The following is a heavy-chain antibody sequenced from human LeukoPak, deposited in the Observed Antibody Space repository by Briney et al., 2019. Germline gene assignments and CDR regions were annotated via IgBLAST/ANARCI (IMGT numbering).Heavy chain of an antibody. Sequence: SETLSLTCTVSGDSISSGDYYWSWIRQPAGKGLEWIGRISSSGSTNYNPSLKSRVTISVDTSKKEFSLKLSSVTAADTAVYYCARVTWFPGTSYYYMDVWGKGTTVTVSS. V-gene: IGHV4-61*02. D-gene: IGHD1-1*01. J-gene: IGHJ6*03. CDR2: ISSSGST. CDR3: ARVTWFPGTSYYYMDV. CDR1: GDSISSGDYY.